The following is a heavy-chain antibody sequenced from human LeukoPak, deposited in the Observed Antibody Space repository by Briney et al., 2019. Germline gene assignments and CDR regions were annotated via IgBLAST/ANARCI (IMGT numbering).Heavy chain of an antibody. J-gene: IGHJ6*02. CDR3: ARDQIQAGYYYGMDV. V-gene: IGHV3-48*02. CDR1: EFTFSSYS. CDR2: ISSSSSTI. Sequence: GGSLRLTCAASEFTFSSYSMNWVRQAPGKGLEWVSYISSSSSTIYYADSVKGRFTISRDNAKNSLYLQMNSLRDEDTAVYYCARDQIQAGYYYGMDVWGQGTTVTVSS.